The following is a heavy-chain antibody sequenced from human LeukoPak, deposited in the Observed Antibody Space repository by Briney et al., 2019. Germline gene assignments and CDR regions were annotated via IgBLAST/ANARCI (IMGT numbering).Heavy chain of an antibody. CDR3: AKDDNYDSSGYYDY. Sequence: GGSLRLSCAAPGFTFDDYAMHWVRQAPGKGLEWVSGISWNSGSIGYADSVKGRFTISRDNAKNSLYLQMNSLRAEDTALYYCAKDDNYDSSGYYDYWGQGTLVTVSS. V-gene: IGHV3-9*01. CDR2: ISWNSGSI. CDR1: GFTFDDYA. J-gene: IGHJ4*02. D-gene: IGHD3-22*01.